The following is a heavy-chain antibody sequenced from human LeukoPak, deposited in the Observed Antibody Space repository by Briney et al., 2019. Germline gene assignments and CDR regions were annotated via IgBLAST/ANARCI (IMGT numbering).Heavy chain of an antibody. J-gene: IGHJ6*03. CDR2: ISSSSSYI. Sequence: GGSLRLSCAAFGFTFSSYSMNWVRQAPGKGLEWVSSISSSSSYIYYADSVKGRFTISRDNAKNSLYLQMTSLRADDTAVYYCARPQLGINYHYYMDVWGKGTTVIVSS. CDR1: GFTFSSYS. D-gene: IGHD3-16*01. V-gene: IGHV3-21*01. CDR3: ARPQLGINYHYYMDV.